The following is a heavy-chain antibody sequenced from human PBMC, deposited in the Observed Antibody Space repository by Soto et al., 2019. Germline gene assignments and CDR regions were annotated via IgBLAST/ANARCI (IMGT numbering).Heavy chain of an antibody. CDR3: ASPSYSSSSNYFDY. Sequence: QLQLQESGPGLVKPSETLSLTCTVSGGSISSSSYYWGWIRQPPGKGLEWIGSIYYSGSTYYNPSLTIRLTISVDTSKNQFSLKLSSVTAADTAVYYCASPSYSSSSNYFDYWGQGTLVTVSS. CDR2: IYYSGST. D-gene: IGHD6-13*01. J-gene: IGHJ4*02. CDR1: GGSISSSSYY. V-gene: IGHV4-39*01.